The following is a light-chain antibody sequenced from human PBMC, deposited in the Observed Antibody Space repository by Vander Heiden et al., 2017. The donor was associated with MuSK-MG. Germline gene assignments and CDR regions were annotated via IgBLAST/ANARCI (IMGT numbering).Light chain of an antibody. CDR1: SSDTGASYG. J-gene: IGLJ3*02. Sequence: SDLPQPHSVSGAPGQRVTISGTGSSSDTGASYGVHCYQQLPGTPPKLLIYGNSNRPSGVPDRFSGSKSGTSASLAITGLQAEDEADYYCQSYDSSMSGWVFGGGTKLTVL. V-gene: IGLV1-40*01. CDR2: GNS. CDR3: QSYDSSMSGWV.